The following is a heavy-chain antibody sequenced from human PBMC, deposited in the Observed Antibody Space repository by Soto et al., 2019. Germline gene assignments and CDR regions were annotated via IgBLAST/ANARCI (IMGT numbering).Heavy chain of an antibody. J-gene: IGHJ3*02. CDR2: INHSGST. CDR3: ARGRIAARRGAFDI. Sequence: SETLSLTCAVYGGSFSGYYWSWIRQPPGKGLEWIGEINHSGSTNYNPSLKSRVTISVDTSKNQFSLKLRSVTAADTAVYYCARGRIAARRGAFDIWGQGTMVTVSS. CDR1: GGSFSGYY. D-gene: IGHD6-6*01. V-gene: IGHV4-34*01.